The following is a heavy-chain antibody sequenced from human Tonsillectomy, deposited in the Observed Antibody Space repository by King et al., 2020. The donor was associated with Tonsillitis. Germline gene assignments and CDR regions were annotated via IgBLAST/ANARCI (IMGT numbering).Heavy chain of an antibody. CDR2: IYYSGST. Sequence: LQLQESGPGLVKPSETLSLTCTVSGGSISSSSYYWGWIRQPPGKGLEWIGSIYYSGSTYYNPSLKSRVTISVDTSKNQFSLKLSSVTAADTAVYYCARQVGATWGYYYYGMDVWGQGTTVTVSS. CDR1: GGSISSSSYY. V-gene: IGHV4-39*01. D-gene: IGHD1-26*01. J-gene: IGHJ6*02. CDR3: ARQVGATWGYYYYGMDV.